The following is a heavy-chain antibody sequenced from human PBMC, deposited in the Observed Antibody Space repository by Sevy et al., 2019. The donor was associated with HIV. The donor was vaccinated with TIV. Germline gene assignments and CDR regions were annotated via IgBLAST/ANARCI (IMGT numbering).Heavy chain of an antibody. J-gene: IGHJ1*01. CDR1: GFTFSSYA. CDR3: AKRSAVGTIQH. CDR2: ISGSGGST. D-gene: IGHD1-26*01. V-gene: IGHV3-23*01. Sequence: GGSLRLSCAAFGFTFSSYAMSWVRQAPGKGLEWVSAISGSGGSTYYADSVKGRFTISRDNSKNTLYLQMNSLRAEDTAVYYCAKRSAVGTIQHWGQGTLVTVSS.